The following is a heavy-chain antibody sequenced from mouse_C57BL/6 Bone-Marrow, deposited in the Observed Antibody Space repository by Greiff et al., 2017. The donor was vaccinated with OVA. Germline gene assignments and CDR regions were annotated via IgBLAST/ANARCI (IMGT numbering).Heavy chain of an antibody. CDR2: ISSGGSYT. J-gene: IGHJ2*01. CDR1: GFTFSSYG. CDR3: ATITTVGFDY. V-gene: IGHV5-6*02. Sequence: EVKLVESGGDLVKPGGSLKLSCAASGFTFSSYGMSWVRQTPDKRLEWVATISSGGSYTYSPDSVKGRFTISRDNAKNTLYLQMSSLKSEDTAMYYCATITTVGFDYWGQGTTLTVSS. D-gene: IGHD1-1*01.